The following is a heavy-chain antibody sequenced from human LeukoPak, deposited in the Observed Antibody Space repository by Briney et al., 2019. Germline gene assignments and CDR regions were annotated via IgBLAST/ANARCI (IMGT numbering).Heavy chain of an antibody. CDR3: AKDGGWRSKGLPTRNYMDV. D-gene: IGHD2-15*01. CDR1: GFTFSSYS. V-gene: IGHV3-48*04. Sequence: GGSLRLSCAASGFTFSSYSMNWVRQAPGKGLEWVSYISSSSTIYYADSVKGRFTISRDNAKNFLYLEMNSLRVEDTALYYCAKDGGWRSKGLPTRNYMDVWGKGTTVTVSS. J-gene: IGHJ6*03. CDR2: ISSSSTI.